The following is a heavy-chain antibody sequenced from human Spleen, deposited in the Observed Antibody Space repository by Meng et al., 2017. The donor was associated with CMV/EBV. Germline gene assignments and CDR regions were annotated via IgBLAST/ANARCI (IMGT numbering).Heavy chain of an antibody. V-gene: IGHV4-34*01. J-gene: IGHJ4*02. Sequence: QRPLHEWGTVLLKPSEPRSITCAGCGGSFSGYYWSWIRQPPGKGLEWIGEINHRGSTNYNPSLKSRVTMFVDTSKNQFSLMLTSVTATDTAVYYCARRRGGSGRDCWGQGTLVTVSS. CDR1: GGSFSGYY. CDR3: ARRRGGSGRDC. D-gene: IGHD3-10*01. CDR2: INHRGST.